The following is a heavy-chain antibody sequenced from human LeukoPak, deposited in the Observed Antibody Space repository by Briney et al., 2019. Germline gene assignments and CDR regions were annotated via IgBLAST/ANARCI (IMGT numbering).Heavy chain of an antibody. Sequence: GGSLRLSCAASGFSFSDAWMSWVRQAPGKGLEWVGRIKSTDDGGAIDYAAPVKGRFTISRDDSKHTVYLQMDRLKTEDTALYYCTPGIIFTAGTLFWAQGTLVTVSS. V-gene: IGHV3-15*01. CDR1: GFSFSDAW. J-gene: IGHJ4*02. D-gene: IGHD1-14*01. CDR2: IKSTDDGGAI. CDR3: TPGIIFTAGTLF.